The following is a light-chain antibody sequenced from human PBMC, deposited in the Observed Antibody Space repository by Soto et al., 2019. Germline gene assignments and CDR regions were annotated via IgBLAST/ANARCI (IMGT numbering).Light chain of an antibody. V-gene: IGKV3-15*01. CDR1: QSVSQR. J-gene: IGKJ5*01. CDR2: VAS. CDR3: QQFNNWPHT. Sequence: EIVLTQSPATLSVSAGERATLSCRASQSVSQRLGWYQHKPGQAPRLLIYVASYRATGIPARFSGSGSGTEYTLTISNLQAEDFAVYYCQQFNNWPHTFGQGTRLEI.